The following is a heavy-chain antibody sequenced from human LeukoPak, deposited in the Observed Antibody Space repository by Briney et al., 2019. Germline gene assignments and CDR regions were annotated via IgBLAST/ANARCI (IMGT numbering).Heavy chain of an antibody. Sequence: SETLSLTCTVSGGSISSYYWSWIRQPPGKGLEWIGFFYYSGSTNHNPSLKSRVTISIDTSKNQFSLKLSSVTAADTAVYYCARIRDSWLIDYWGQGTLVTVSS. CDR2: FYYSGST. D-gene: IGHD6-13*01. V-gene: IGHV4-59*12. CDR3: ARIRDSWLIDY. CDR1: GGSISSYY. J-gene: IGHJ4*02.